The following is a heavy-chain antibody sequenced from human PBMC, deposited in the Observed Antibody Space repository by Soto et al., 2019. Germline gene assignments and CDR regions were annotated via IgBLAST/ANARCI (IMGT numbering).Heavy chain of an antibody. D-gene: IGHD1-26*01. J-gene: IGHJ4*02. CDR2: ISYDGSNK. CDR1: GFTFSSYG. Sequence: QVQLVESGGGVVQLGRSLRLSCAASGFTFSSYGMHWVRQAPGKGLEWVAVISYDGSNKYYADSVKGRFTISRDNSKNTLYLQMNSLRAVDTAVYYCARSPYSVSYLAYFDYWGQGTLVTVSS. CDR3: ARSPYSVSYLAYFDY. V-gene: IGHV3-30*03.